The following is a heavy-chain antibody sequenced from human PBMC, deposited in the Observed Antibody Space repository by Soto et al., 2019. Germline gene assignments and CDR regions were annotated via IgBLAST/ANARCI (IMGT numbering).Heavy chain of an antibody. CDR1: GGSISSYY. Sequence: QVQLQESGPGLVKPSETLSLTCAVSGGSISSYYWSWIRQPPGKGLEWIGYFYYSGSTNYNPSLKSRVPISVDTSKNQCSLKLSSVTAADTAVYYCARGALTTYFDYWGQGTLVTVSS. J-gene: IGHJ4*02. CDR3: ARGALTTYFDY. V-gene: IGHV4-59*01. CDR2: FYYSGST.